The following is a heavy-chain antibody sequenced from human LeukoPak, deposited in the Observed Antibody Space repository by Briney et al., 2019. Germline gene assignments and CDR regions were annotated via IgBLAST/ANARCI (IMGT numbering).Heavy chain of an antibody. D-gene: IGHD3-9*01. J-gene: IGHJ4*02. CDR2: ISSSSSTI. Sequence: GGTLRLSCAASGFTFSSYSRNWVRQPPGKGLEWVSYISSSSSTIYYAASVKGGFIISRDNAKNSLYLQMNSLRAEDTAVYYCARVLRYVDWSSPPDYWGQGTLVTVSS. V-gene: IGHV3-48*01. CDR3: ARVLRYVDWSSPPDY. CDR1: GFTFSSYS.